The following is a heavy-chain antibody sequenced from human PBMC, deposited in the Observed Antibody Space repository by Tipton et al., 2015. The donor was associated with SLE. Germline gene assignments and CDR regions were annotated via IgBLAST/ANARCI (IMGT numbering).Heavy chain of an antibody. CDR3: ARQWGSNSSDKSRYFDY. V-gene: IGHV4-38-2*02. CDR1: GYSITSGYY. J-gene: IGHJ4*02. CDR2: IYHSGST. Sequence: GLVKPSEALSLTCTVSGYSITSGYYWGWIRQPPGKGLEWIGSIYHSGSTYYNPSLKSRVTISVDTSKNQFSLKLTSVTDADTAVYFCARQWGSNSSDKSRYFDYWGQGTLVTVSS. D-gene: IGHD6-19*01.